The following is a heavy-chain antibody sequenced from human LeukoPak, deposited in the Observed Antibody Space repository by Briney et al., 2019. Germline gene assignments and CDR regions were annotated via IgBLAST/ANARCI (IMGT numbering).Heavy chain of an antibody. V-gene: IGHV3-30*02. CDR3: TRDSAHSGDY. J-gene: IGHJ4*02. Sequence: GGSLRLSCAASGFTFSSYAMSWVRQAPGKGLEWVAFIRYDGSNKYCADSVKGRFTISRDNSKNTLYLQMNSLRAEDTAVYYCTRDSAHSGDYWGQGTLVTVSS. CDR1: GFTFSSYA. D-gene: IGHD2-15*01. CDR2: IRYDGSNK.